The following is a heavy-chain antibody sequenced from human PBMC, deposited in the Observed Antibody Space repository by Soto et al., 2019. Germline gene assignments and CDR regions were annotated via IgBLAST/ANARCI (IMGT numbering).Heavy chain of an antibody. CDR2: IYYSGST. V-gene: IGHV4-59*01. CDR1: GGSISSYY. D-gene: IGHD4-17*01. J-gene: IGHJ6*03. CDR3: ARGGSGDYGYYYYMDV. Sequence: SETLSLTCTVSGGSISSYYWSWIRQPPGKGLEWIGYIYYSGSTNYNPSLKSRVTISVDTSKNQFSLKLSSVTAADTAVYYCARGGSGDYGYYYYMDVWGKGTTVTVSS.